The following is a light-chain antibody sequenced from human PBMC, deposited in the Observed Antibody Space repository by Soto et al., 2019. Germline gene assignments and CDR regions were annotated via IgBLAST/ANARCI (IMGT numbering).Light chain of an antibody. CDR2: DAP. CDR3: QQRSNWPPVT. CDR1: QSVSSY. J-gene: IGKJ1*01. Sequence: EIVLTQSPATLSLSPGERATLSCRASQSVSSYLAWYQQKPGQAPRLLIYDAPNRATGIPARFSGSGSGTDFTLTISSLEPEDFAVYYCQQRSNWPPVTFGQGTKVEIK. V-gene: IGKV3-11*01.